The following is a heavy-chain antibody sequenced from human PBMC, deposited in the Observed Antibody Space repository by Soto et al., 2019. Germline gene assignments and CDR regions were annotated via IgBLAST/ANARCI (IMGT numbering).Heavy chain of an antibody. J-gene: IGHJ4*02. CDR3: ARDDPHTATPFDY. D-gene: IGHD2-15*01. CDR1: GFTFSSYG. Sequence: QVQLVESGGGVVQPGRSLRLSCAASGFTFSSYGMHWVRQAPGKGLEWVAVIWYDGSNKYYADSVKGRFTISRDNSKNPLYLQMNSLRAEDTAVYYCARDDPHTATPFDYWGQGTLVTVSS. V-gene: IGHV3-33*01. CDR2: IWYDGSNK.